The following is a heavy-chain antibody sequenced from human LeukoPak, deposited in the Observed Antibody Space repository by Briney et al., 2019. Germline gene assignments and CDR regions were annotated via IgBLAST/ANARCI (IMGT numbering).Heavy chain of an antibody. V-gene: IGHV1-2*02. CDR3: ARERAYCSSTSCYENGMDV. D-gene: IGHD2-2*01. CDR2: INPNSGGT. Sequence: ASVKVSCKASGYTFTGYYMHWVRQAPGQGLEWMGWINPNSGGTNYAQKFQGRVTMTRDTSISTAYMELSRLRSEDTAVYYCARERAYCSSTSCYENGMDVWGQGTTVTVSS. J-gene: IGHJ6*02. CDR1: GYTFTGYY.